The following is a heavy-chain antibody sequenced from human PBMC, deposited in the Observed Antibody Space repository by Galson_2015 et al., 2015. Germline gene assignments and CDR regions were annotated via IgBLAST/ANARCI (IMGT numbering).Heavy chain of an antibody. Sequence: SLRLSCAASGFTFSSYDMNWVRQAPGKGLEWVSYISSSGNTIYYADSVKGRFTISRDNAKNSLYLQMYSLRAEDTAVYYCARKRGSSWGDDAFDIWGQGTMVTVSS. D-gene: IGHD6-13*01. CDR3: ARKRGSSWGDDAFDI. CDR1: GFTFSSYD. CDR2: ISSSGNTI. V-gene: IGHV3-48*03. J-gene: IGHJ3*02.